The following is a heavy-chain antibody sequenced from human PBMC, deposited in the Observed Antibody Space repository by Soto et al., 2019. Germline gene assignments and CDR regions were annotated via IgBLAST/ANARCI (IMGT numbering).Heavy chain of an antibody. CDR1: GFTFSSYS. V-gene: IGHV3-21*01. CDR2: ISSSSSYI. CDR3: ARSAGHYYYYMDV. Sequence: GSLRLSCAASGFTFSSYSMNWVRQAPGKGLEWVSSISSSSSYIYYADSVKGRFTISRDNAKNSLYLQMNSLRAEDTAVYYCARSAGHYYYYMDVWGKGTTVTVSS. J-gene: IGHJ6*03.